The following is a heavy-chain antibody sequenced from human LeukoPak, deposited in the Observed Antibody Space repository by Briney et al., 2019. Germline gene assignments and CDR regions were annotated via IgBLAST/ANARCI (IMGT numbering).Heavy chain of an antibody. Sequence: GESLKISCKASGYRLTNYWIGWVRQMPGKGLEWMVIIYPGDSETRYSPSFQGQVTISADKSISTTYLQWSSLKASDTAMYYCARALRTGQGDYVPVLWGQGTLVTVSS. CDR2: IYPGDSET. V-gene: IGHV5-51*01. D-gene: IGHD4-17*01. CDR1: GYRLTNYW. J-gene: IGHJ4*02. CDR3: ARALRTGQGDYVPVL.